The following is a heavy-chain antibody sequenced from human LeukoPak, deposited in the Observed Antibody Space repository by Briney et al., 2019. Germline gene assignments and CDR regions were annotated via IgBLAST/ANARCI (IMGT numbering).Heavy chain of an antibody. CDR1: GFTFSSYA. J-gene: IGHJ6*02. V-gene: IGHV3-30-3*01. CDR3: ARDKETTYYGMDV. CDR2: ISYDGSNK. D-gene: IGHD1-14*01. Sequence: PGGSLRLSCAASGFTFSSYAMHWVRQAPGKGLEWVAVISYDGSNKYYADSVKGRFTISRDNSKNTLYLQMNSLRAEDTAVYYCARDKETTYYGMDVWGQGTTVTVSS.